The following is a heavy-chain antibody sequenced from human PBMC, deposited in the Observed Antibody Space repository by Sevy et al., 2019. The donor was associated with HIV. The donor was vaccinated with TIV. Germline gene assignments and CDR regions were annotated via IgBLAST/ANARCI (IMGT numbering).Heavy chain of an antibody. V-gene: IGHV3-48*02. CDR1: GFTFSSYS. CDR2: ISSSSSTI. CDR3: ARDRGYYDSSGYGDDAFDI. J-gene: IGHJ3*02. Sequence: GGSLRLSCAASGFTFSSYSMNWVRQAPGKGLEWVSCISSSSSTIYYADSVKGRFTISRDNAKNSLYLQMNSLRDEDTAVYYCARDRGYYDSSGYGDDAFDIWGQGTMVTVSS. D-gene: IGHD3-22*01.